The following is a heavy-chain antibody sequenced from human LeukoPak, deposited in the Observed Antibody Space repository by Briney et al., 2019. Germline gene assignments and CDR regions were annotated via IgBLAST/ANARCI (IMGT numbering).Heavy chain of an antibody. CDR3: ARARLGKRIVGAGWFDP. Sequence: ASVKVSCKASGYTFTGYYMHWVRQAHGQGIEWMGWINPNSGGTNYAQKFQGRVTMTRDTSISTAYMELSRLRSDDTAVYYCARARLGKRIVGAGWFDPWGQGTLVTVSS. V-gene: IGHV1-2*02. D-gene: IGHD1-26*01. CDR1: GYTFTGYY. J-gene: IGHJ5*02. CDR2: INPNSGGT.